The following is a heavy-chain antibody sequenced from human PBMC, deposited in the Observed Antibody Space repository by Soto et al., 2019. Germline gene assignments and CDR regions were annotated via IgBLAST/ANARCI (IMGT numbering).Heavy chain of an antibody. D-gene: IGHD6-6*01. V-gene: IGHV3-33*01. CDR1: GFTFSSYG. CDR3: ARGRLASRYYYYYMDV. CDR2: IWYDGSNK. J-gene: IGHJ6*03. Sequence: GGSLRLSCAASGFTFSSYGMHWVRQAPGKGLEWVAVIWYDGSNKYYADSVKGRFTISRDNSKNTLYLQMNSLRAEDTAVYYCARGRLASRYYYYYMDVWGKGTTVTVSS.